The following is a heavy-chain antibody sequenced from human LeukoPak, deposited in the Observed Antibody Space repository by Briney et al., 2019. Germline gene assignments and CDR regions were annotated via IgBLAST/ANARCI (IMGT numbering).Heavy chain of an antibody. D-gene: IGHD6-13*01. J-gene: IGHJ4*02. V-gene: IGHV3-64D*09. Sequence: AGGSLRLSCSASGFTFSSYTMHGVRQAPGKGLEYVSAISPNGGSTYYGDSVKGRFTISRDNSKKTLYLQMSSLRAEDTAVYYCVKTIAVAGNFDYWGQGTLVTVS. CDR1: GFTFSSYT. CDR3: VKTIAVAGNFDY. CDR2: ISPNGGST.